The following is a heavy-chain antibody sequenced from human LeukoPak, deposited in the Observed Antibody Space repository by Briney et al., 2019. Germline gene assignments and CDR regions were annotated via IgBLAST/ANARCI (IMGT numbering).Heavy chain of an antibody. V-gene: IGHV3-23*01. J-gene: IGHJ4*02. CDR2: ISGSGRST. CDR3: AKLRVGGLRGGTFDY. D-gene: IGHD3-16*01. CDR1: GYTFSTYG. Sequence: GGTLRLSCAASGYTFSTYGMSWVRQAPGKGLEWVSGISGSGRSTYYADSVKGRFNISRDNSKSTLYLQMNILRAEDTAVYYCAKLRVGGLRGGTFDYWGQGTLVTVSS.